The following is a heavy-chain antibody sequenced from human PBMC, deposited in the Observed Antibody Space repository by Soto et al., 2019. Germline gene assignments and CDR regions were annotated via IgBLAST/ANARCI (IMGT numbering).Heavy chain of an antibody. V-gene: IGHV4-34*01. D-gene: IGHD5-18*01. CDR3: ARVLRGYSYGYCMDV. J-gene: IGHJ6*02. Sequence: SQRLSLTCVVYGGTLSGYYWSWMHQPPGKVLEWIGEINHSGSTNYNPSLKSRVTISVDTPNNQFSLKLSSVTAADTAVYSCARVLRGYSYGYCMDVWGQGTTVTVSS. CDR1: GGTLSGYY. CDR2: INHSGST.